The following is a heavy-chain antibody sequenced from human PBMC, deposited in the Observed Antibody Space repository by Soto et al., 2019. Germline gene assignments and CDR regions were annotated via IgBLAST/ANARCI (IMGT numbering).Heavy chain of an antibody. Sequence: QVQLQESGPGLLKPSETLSLTCSVSGGSISTHYWNWIRQPPGKGLEWIGYIWYSGRTNYRSSLRSRVSISLDTSKNQFSPRMTSVTAADTAVYYCARDPVGVTHFDFWGQGALVTVSS. D-gene: IGHD1-26*01. CDR3: ARDPVGVTHFDF. CDR1: GGSISTHY. J-gene: IGHJ4*02. CDR2: IWYSGRT. V-gene: IGHV4-59*11.